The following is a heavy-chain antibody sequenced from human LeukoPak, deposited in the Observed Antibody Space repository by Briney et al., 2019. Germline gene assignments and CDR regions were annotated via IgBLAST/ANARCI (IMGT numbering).Heavy chain of an antibody. CDR3: AKEGRLTVAAVVVENYFDY. Sequence: GGSLRLSCAASGFTVSNNFMSWVRQAPGKGLEWVSVIYSGGSTYYADSVKGRFTISRDNSKTTVYLQMNSLRTEDTAEYYCAKEGRLTVAAVVVENYFDYWGQGTPVTVSA. CDR2: IYSGGST. CDR1: GFTVSNNF. V-gene: IGHV3-66*01. D-gene: IGHD3-22*01. J-gene: IGHJ4*02.